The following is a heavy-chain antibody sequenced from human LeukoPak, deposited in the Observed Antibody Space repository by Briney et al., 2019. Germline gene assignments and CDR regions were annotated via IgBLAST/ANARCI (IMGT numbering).Heavy chain of an antibody. CDR2: IRSSSSYI. CDR3: ARGEEKATITALDS. D-gene: IGHD5-24*01. Sequence: GGSLRLSCAATGFTFSNYDMHWVRQAPGKGLEWVSAIRSSSSYIYYADSIKGRFTISRDNAENSLYLQMNSLRAVDTAVYFCARGEEKATITALDSWGQGTLVTVSS. J-gene: IGHJ4*02. CDR1: GFTFSNYD. V-gene: IGHV3-21*01.